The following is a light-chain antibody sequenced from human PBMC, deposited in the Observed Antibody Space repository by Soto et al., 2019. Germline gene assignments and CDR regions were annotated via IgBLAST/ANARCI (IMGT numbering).Light chain of an antibody. CDR2: AAS. V-gene: IGKV1-8*01. CDR1: QGISSY. J-gene: IGKJ4*01. Sequence: AIRMTQSPSSFSASTGDRVTITCRASQGISSYLAWYQQKPGKAPKLLIYAASTLQSGVRSRFSGSGSGTDFTLTISCLQSEDFATYSCQQYYSYPPLFGGGTKVEIK. CDR3: QQYYSYPPL.